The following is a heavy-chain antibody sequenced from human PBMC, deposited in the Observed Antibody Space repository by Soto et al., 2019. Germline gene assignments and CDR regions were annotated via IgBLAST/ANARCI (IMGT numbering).Heavy chain of an antibody. J-gene: IGHJ4*02. CDR1: GGSISGHS. CDR2: IYPSGST. Sequence: SETLSLTCTVSGGSISGHSWVWIRQPAGKGLEWIGHIYPSGSTSYNPSLRSRVTMSPDTSSNQIFLNLTSVTAADTAVFYCVRGRSYSVYDFWGPGTLVTVSS. CDR3: VRGRSYSVYDF. D-gene: IGHD5-12*01. V-gene: IGHV4-4*07.